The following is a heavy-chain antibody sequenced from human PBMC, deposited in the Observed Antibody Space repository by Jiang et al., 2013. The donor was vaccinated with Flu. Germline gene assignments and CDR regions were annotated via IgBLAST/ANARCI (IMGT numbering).Heavy chain of an antibody. D-gene: IGHD6-19*01. V-gene: IGHV3-53*01. CDR3: ARNTGYSSGWYSDAFDI. J-gene: IGHJ3*02. Sequence: VQLLESGGGLIQPGGSLRLSCAASGFTVSSNYMSWVRQAPGKGLEWVSVIYSGGSTYYADSVKGRFTISRDNSKNTLYLQMNSLRAEDTAVYYCARNTGYSSGWYSDAFDIWGQGTMVTVSS. CDR1: GFTVSSNY. CDR2: IYSGGST.